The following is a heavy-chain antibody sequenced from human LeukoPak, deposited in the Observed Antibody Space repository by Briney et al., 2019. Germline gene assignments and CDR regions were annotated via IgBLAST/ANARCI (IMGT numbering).Heavy chain of an antibody. CDR1: GFTFSRYG. CDR2: ISYDGSKK. V-gene: IGHV3-30-3*01. D-gene: IGHD1-26*01. J-gene: IGHJ4*02. CDR3: ARALGSYSDY. Sequence: GGSLRLSCAASGFTFSRYGMHWVRQAPGKGLEWVAVISYDGSKKCYADSVKGRFTISRDSSKNTLYLQMNSLRAEDTAVYYCARALGSYSDYWGQGTLVTVSS.